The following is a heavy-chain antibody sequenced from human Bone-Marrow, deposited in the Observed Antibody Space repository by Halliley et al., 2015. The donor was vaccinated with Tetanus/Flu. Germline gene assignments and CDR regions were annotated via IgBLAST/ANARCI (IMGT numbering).Heavy chain of an antibody. J-gene: IGHJ3*01. V-gene: IGHV1-69*06. Sequence: GGMGGIIPIFGTANYAQQFQGRVTISADRSTRTVYMELSSLRSDDTAVYFCATRTPTYGDAFNFWGQGTMVSVSS. CDR3: ATRTPTYGDAFNF. D-gene: IGHD4-17*01. CDR2: IIPIFGTA.